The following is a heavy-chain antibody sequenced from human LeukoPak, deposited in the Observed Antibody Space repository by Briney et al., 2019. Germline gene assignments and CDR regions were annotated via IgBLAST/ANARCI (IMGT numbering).Heavy chain of an antibody. CDR1: GFTFSSYG. J-gene: IGHJ4*02. V-gene: IGHV3-30*19. CDR3: ARDSGGYYYEYYFDY. D-gene: IGHD3-22*01. CDR2: IWYDGSNK. Sequence: GGSLRLSCAASGFTFSSYGMHWVRQAPGKGLEWVAVIWYDGSNKYYADSVKGRFTISRDNSKNTLYLQMNSLRAEDTAVYYCARDSGGYYYEYYFDYWGQGTLVTVSS.